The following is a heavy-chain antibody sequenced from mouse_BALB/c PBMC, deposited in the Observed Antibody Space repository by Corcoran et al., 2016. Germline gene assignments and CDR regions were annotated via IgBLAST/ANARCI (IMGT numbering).Heavy chain of an antibody. CDR1: GYTFTSYV. Sequence: EVQLQQSGHELVKPGASVKMSCKASGYTFTSYVMHWVKQKPGQGLEWIGYIYPYNDDTKYNEEFKGKATLTSDKSSSTAYMERNSLTSEDSAVYYCAREVPGGYPFDYWGQGTTLTVSS. J-gene: IGHJ2*01. D-gene: IGHD2-2*01. CDR2: IYPYNDDT. V-gene: IGHV1S136*01. CDR3: AREVPGGYPFDY.